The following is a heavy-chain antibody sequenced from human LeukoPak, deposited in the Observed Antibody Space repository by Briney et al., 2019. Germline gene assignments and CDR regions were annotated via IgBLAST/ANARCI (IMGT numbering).Heavy chain of an antibody. CDR3: TTSLFYYGSGNYQVPVGVEYFQH. D-gene: IGHD3-10*01. J-gene: IGHJ1*01. Sequence: PGRSLRLSCAASGFTFSNYGMHWVRQAPGKGLEWVAGVSHDGSNKDYGDSVEGRFTISRDNSKDTLYLQMNSLRPEDTAVYSCTTSLFYYGSGNYQVPVGVEYFQHWGQGTLVTVSS. V-gene: IGHV3-30*03. CDR1: GFTFSNYG. CDR2: VSHDGSNK.